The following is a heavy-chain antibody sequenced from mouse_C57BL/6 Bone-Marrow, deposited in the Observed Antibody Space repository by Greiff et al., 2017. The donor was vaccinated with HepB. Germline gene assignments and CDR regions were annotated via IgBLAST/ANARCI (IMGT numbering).Heavy chain of an antibody. Sequence: QVQLQQSGAELMKPGASVKLSCKATGYTFTGYWIEWVKQRPGQGLEWIGMIHPNSGSTNYNEKFKSKATLTVDKSSSTAYMQLSSLTSADSSVYYCTRRGIYDYALYYWGQGTTLTVSS. D-gene: IGHD2-4*01. J-gene: IGHJ2*01. CDR1: GYTFTGYW. CDR2: IHPNSGST. CDR3: TRRGIYDYALYY. V-gene: IGHV1-64*01.